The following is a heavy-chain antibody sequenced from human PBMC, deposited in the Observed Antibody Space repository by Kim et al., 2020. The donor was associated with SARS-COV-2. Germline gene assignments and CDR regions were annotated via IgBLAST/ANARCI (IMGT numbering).Heavy chain of an antibody. V-gene: IGHV3-74*01. CDR1: GFTFSSYW. Sequence: GGSLRLSCAASGFTFSSYWIHWVRQAPGKGLVWVSCINSVGSSTNYADSVKGRFTISRDNAKNTLYLQMNSLRAEDTAVYYCAKATVYGSGIPGYWGQGTLVTVSS. D-gene: IGHD3-10*01. J-gene: IGHJ4*02. CDR3: AKATVYGSGIPGY. CDR2: INSVGSST.